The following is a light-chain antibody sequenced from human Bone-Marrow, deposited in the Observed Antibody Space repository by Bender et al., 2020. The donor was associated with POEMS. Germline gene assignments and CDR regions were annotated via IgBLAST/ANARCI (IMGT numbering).Light chain of an antibody. Sequence: QSVLTQPPSVSGTPGQRVIISCSGSSSNIGNNSVCWYQQLPGTAPQLLMYKTFDRPSGIPERFSASKSGTSASLAIDGRRSDDEADYHCATWDDSLRGPVFGGGTKLTVL. CDR2: KTF. CDR1: SSNIGNNS. V-gene: IGLV1-47*01. J-gene: IGLJ3*02. CDR3: ATWDDSLRGPV.